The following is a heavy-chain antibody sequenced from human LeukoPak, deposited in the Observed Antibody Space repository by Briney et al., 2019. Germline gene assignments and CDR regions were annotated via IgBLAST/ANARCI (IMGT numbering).Heavy chain of an antibody. Sequence: SETLSLTCTVSGGSISSYYWSWIRQPPGKGLEWNGYIYYSVSTNYNPSLKSRVTISVDTSKNQFSLKLSSVTAADTAVYYCARDRGPRYDYVWGSYLPDAFDIWGQGTMVTVSS. CDR2: IYYSVST. CDR1: GGSISSYY. V-gene: IGHV4-59*01. J-gene: IGHJ3*02. CDR3: ARDRGPRYDYVWGSYLPDAFDI. D-gene: IGHD3-16*02.